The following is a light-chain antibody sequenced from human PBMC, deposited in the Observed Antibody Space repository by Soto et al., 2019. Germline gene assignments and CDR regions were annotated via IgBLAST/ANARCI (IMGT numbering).Light chain of an antibody. CDR3: GSYTITSTLMI. V-gene: IGLV2-14*03. Sequence: QSVLTQPASVSGSPGQSITISCSGTPSDIGAYNYVSWYQHLPGKAPEVIIYDVTNRPSGVSSRISGSKSGTTASLTISGLQAEDEANYYCGSYTITSTLMIFGGGTQLTVL. CDR1: PSDIGAYNY. CDR2: DVT. J-gene: IGLJ2*01.